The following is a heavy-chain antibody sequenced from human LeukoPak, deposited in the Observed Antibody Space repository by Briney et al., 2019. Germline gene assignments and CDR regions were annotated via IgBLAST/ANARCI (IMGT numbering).Heavy chain of an antibody. J-gene: IGHJ4*02. D-gene: IGHD6-19*01. CDR3: AKKIGIAVAGPVDY. CDR2: ISGSGGST. Sequence: PGGSLRLSCAASGFTFSSYAMSWVRQAPGKGLEWVSAISGSGGSTYYADSVKGRFTISRANSKNTLYLQMNSLRAEDTAVYYCAKKIGIAVAGPVDYWGQGTLVTVSS. CDR1: GFTFSSYA. V-gene: IGHV3-23*01.